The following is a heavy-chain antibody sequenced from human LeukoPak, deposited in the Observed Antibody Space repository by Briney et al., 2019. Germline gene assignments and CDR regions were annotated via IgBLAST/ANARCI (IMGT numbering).Heavy chain of an antibody. J-gene: IGHJ6*03. V-gene: IGHV1-18*01. CDR3: ARSSLSTSPTYYYYYYYMDV. CDR2: ISTYSGNT. Sequence: ASVKVSCKASGYTFISYGISWVRQAPGQGLEWMGWISTYSGNTNYAQKLQGRVTMTTDTSTSTAYMELRSLRSDDTAVYYCARSSLSTSPTYYYYYYYMDVWGKGTTVTVSS. D-gene: IGHD2-2*01. CDR1: GYTFISYG.